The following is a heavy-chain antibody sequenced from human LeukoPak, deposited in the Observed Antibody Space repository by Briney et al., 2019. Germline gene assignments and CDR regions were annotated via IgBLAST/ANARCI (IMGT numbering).Heavy chain of an antibody. J-gene: IGHJ4*02. V-gene: IGHV3-23*01. Sequence: GGSLRLSCAASGFTFSSYAMSWVRQAPGKGLVWVSTISGGSGSTYCADSVKGRFTISRDNSKNTLYLQMNSLRDEDTAVYYCAKHRFESGGYHSTDWGQGTLVTVSS. CDR2: ISGGSGST. CDR1: GFTFSSYA. D-gene: IGHD3-22*01. CDR3: AKHRFESGGYHSTD.